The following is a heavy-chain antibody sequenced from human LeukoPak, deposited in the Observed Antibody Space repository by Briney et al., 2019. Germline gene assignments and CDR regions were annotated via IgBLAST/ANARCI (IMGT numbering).Heavy chain of an antibody. J-gene: IGHJ4*02. CDR1: GGSISSGGYY. V-gene: IGHV4-31*03. CDR3: ARGGPIGDFDY. Sequence: SETLSLTCTVSGGSISSGGYYWSWIRQHPGKGLEWIGYIFYSGSTYYNPSLKSRVTISVDTSKNQFSLKLSSVTAADTAVYYCARGGPIGDFDYWGQGTLVTVSS. CDR2: IFYSGST. D-gene: IGHD3-16*01.